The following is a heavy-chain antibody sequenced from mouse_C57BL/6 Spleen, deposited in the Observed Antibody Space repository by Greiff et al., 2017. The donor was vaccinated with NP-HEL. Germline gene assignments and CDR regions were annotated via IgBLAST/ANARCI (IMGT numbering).Heavy chain of an antibody. Sequence: QVQLKESGAELAKPGASVKLSCKASGYTFTSYWMHWVKQRPGQGLEWIGYINPSSGYTKYNQKFKDKATLTADKSSSTAYMQLSSLTYEDSAVYYCARALLLRGGYFDVWGTGTTVTVSS. CDR1: GYTFTSYW. V-gene: IGHV1-7*01. CDR3: ARALLLRGGYFDV. D-gene: IGHD1-1*01. CDR2: INPSSGYT. J-gene: IGHJ1*03.